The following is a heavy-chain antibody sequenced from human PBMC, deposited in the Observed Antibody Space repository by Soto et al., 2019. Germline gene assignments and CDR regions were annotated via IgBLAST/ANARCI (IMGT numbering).Heavy chain of an antibody. J-gene: IGHJ6*02. CDR2: ISSSSSYI. Sequence: EGSLRLSCAASGFTFSSYSMNWVRQAPGKGLESVSSISSSSSYIYYADSVKGRFTSSRDNAKNSLYLQMNSLRAEDTAVYYRARLYTSPGYYYYGMDVWGQGTPVTFSS. V-gene: IGHV3-21*01. CDR3: ARLYTSPGYYYYGMDV. CDR1: GFTFSSYS.